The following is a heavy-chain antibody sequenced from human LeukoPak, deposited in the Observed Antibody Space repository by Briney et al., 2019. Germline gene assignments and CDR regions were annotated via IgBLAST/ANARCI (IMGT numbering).Heavy chain of an antibody. Sequence: GGSLRLSCAPSGFTFSSYVMSWVREAPGKGHEWVSGISGSGGSTYYADSVKGRFTTSRDNSKNTLYLQMNSLRAEDTAIYYCAKKGIAAADSFDYWGQGTLVTVSS. CDR3: AKKGIAAADSFDY. CDR2: ISGSGGST. D-gene: IGHD6-13*01. J-gene: IGHJ4*02. CDR1: GFTFSSYV. V-gene: IGHV3-23*01.